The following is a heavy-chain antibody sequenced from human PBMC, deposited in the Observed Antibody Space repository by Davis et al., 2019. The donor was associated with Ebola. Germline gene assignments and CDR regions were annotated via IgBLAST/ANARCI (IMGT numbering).Heavy chain of an antibody. CDR2: IYTGSMT. Sequence: GESLKISSAASGFKVNRNSLNWVRQAPGKGLEWVSVIYTGSMTYYTDSVKGRFTISSDNSKNTLYLQMSNLRVEDTAVYYCSRVPTVGWYFDLWGRGTLVTVSS. D-gene: IGHD4-23*01. CDR3: SRVPTVGWYFDL. CDR1: GFKVNRNS. J-gene: IGHJ2*01. V-gene: IGHV3-53*01.